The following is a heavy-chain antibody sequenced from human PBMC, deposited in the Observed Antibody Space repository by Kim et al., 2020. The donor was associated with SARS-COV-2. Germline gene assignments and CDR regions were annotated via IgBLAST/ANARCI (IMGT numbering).Heavy chain of an antibody. J-gene: IGHJ3*02. V-gene: IGHV3-49*04. CDR2: IRTRSCDTTT. Sequence: GGSLRLSCTASGFTAGEYPMSWVRQAPGMGLEWIAYIRTRSCDTTTEYAASVRGRFVISRDDSTSTAYLEMNNLKVEDTAIYYCCRAVRMSGDAFDIWGQGTVVTVS. CDR3: CRAVRMSGDAFDI. CDR1: GFTAGEYP. D-gene: IGHD4-17*01.